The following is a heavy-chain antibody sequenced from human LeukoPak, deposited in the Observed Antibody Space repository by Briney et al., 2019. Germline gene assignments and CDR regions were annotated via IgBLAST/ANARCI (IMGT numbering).Heavy chain of an antibody. CDR1: GGSISSYY. V-gene: IGHV4-4*09. D-gene: IGHD2-21*02. CDR2: IYTSGST. CDR3: ARRSTYCGGDCSSFDP. J-gene: IGHJ5*02. Sequence: SETLSLTCTASGGSISSYYWSWIRQPPGKGLEWTGYIYTSGSTNYNPSLKSRVTISVDTSKNQFSLKLSSVTAADTAVYYCARRSTYCGGDCSSFDPWGQGTLVTVSS.